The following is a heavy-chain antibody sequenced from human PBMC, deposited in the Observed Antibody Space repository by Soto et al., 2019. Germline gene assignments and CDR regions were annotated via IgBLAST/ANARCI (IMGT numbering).Heavy chain of an antibody. CDR3: AKSITPRPNYVDY. D-gene: IGHD3-10*01. CDR2: IWYDGTNK. Sequence: QVQLVESGGGVVQPGRSLRLSCAASGFTFSSYGMHWVQAPGKGLEWVAVIWYDGTNKYFADSVKGRLTISIDNSTNTLYLQMNSLRAEDTAVYYCAKSITPRPNYVDYWGQGTVVTVSS. V-gene: IGHV3-33*06. J-gene: IGHJ4*02. CDR1: GFTFSSYG.